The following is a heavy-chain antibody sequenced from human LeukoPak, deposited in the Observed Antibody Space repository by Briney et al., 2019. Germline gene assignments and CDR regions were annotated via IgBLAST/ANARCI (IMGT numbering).Heavy chain of an antibody. Sequence: GRSLRLSCAASGFTFSSYGMHWVRQAPGEGLEWVAVISYDGSNKYYADSVKGRFTISRDNSKNTLYLQMNSLRAEDTAVYYCAKAAYYDSTPVDYWGQGTLVTVSS. CDR1: GFTFSSYG. D-gene: IGHD3-22*01. CDR3: AKAAYYDSTPVDY. CDR2: ISYDGSNK. V-gene: IGHV3-30*18. J-gene: IGHJ4*02.